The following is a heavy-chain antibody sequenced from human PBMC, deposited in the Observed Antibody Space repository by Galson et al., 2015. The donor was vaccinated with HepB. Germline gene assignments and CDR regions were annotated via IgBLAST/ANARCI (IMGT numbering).Heavy chain of an antibody. CDR2: IIPIFGTA. CDR1: GGTFSNHA. CDR3: ARRSSDCGGDCYSGPRFDY. V-gene: IGHV1-69*06. J-gene: IGHJ4*02. D-gene: IGHD2-21*02. Sequence: SVKVSCKAFGGTFSNHAINWVRQAPGQGLEWMGGIIPIFGTANYAQKFQGRVTITADISTSTAHMELSSLRSEDTAVYYCARRSSDCGGDCYSGPRFDYWGQGTLVTVSS.